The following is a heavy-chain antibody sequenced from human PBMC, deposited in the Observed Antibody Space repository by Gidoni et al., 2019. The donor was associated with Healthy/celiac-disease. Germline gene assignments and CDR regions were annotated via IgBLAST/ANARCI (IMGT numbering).Heavy chain of an antibody. CDR1: AGAISSYY. V-gene: IGHV4-59*01. D-gene: IGHD3-16*01. CDR3: ARDRNVYDYVWGSSHAFDI. CDR2: SYYSGST. Sequence: QVQLQESGPGLVKPSETLSLTCTVSAGAISSYYWSWLRQPPGKGLEWIGYSYYSGSTNYNPSLKSRVTISVDTSKNQFSLKLSSVTAADTAVYYCARDRNVYDYVWGSSHAFDIWGQGTMVTVSS. J-gene: IGHJ3*02.